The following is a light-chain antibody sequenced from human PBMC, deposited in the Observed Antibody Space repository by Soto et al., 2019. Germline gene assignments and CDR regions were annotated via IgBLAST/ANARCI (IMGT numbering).Light chain of an antibody. CDR1: DVGPYNS. CDR3: SSYTSANTLI. V-gene: IGLV2-14*01. J-gene: IGLJ2*01. Sequence: QSALTQPASVSGSPGQSITISCSDVGPYNSVSWYQHHRGKAPKLIIYEVKNRPSGVSNRFSGSRSGNTASLTISGLPTEDDSDYYCSSYTSANTLIFGGGTKLTVL. CDR2: EVK.